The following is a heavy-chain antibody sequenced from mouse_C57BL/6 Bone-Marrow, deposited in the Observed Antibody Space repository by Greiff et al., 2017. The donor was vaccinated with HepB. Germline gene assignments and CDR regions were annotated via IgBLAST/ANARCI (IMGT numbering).Heavy chain of an antibody. V-gene: IGHV1-80*01. CDR1: GYAFSSYW. D-gene: IGHD1-1*01. J-gene: IGHJ2*01. Sequence: QVQLKQSGAELVKPGASVKISCKASGYAFSSYWMNWVKQRPGKGLEWIGQIYPGDGDTNYNGKFKGKATLTADKSSSTAYMQLSSLTSEDSAVYFCAREGDLYYGSSYGYWGQGTTLTVSS. CDR2: IYPGDGDT. CDR3: AREGDLYYGSSYGY.